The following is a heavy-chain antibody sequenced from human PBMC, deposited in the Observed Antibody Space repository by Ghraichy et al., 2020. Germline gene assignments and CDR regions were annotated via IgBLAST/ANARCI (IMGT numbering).Heavy chain of an antibody. V-gene: IGHV4-30-4*01. Sequence: SETLSLTCTVSGGSISSGDYYWSWIRQPPGKGLEWIGYIYYSGSTYYNPSLKSRVTISVDTSKNQFSLKLSSVTAADTAVYYCARELDSLWFGESDAFDIWGQGTMVTVSS. CDR1: GGSISSGDYY. CDR3: ARELDSLWFGESDAFDI. CDR2: IYYSGST. D-gene: IGHD3-10*01. J-gene: IGHJ3*02.